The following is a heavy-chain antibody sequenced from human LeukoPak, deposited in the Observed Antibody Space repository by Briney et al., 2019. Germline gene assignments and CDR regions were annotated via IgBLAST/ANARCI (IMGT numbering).Heavy chain of an antibody. V-gene: IGHV3-74*01. CDR2: ISGDGSDT. D-gene: IGHD2-21*02. Sequence: GGSLRLSCAASGFIFSRYAMSWVRQGPGSGPVWASCISGDGSDTLYADSVKGRFTISRDNARNTVYLQMSNLGAEDTAVYYCARERLSYCGGDCPWGQGTQVTVSS. CDR1: GFIFSRYA. J-gene: IGHJ5*02. CDR3: ARERLSYCGGDCP.